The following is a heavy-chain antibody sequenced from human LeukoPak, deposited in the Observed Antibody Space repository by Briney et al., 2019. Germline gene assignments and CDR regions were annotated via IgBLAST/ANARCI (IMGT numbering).Heavy chain of an antibody. Sequence: SETLSLTCTVSGGSISSDTYYWTWIRQPAGKGLEWIGLIYTSGSTNYNPSLKSRVTISIDTSKNQFSLKLSSVTAADTAVYYCARDLGAIDWGQGTLVTVSS. CDR3: ARDLGAID. CDR2: IYTSGST. D-gene: IGHD2-2*01. J-gene: IGHJ4*02. V-gene: IGHV4-61*02. CDR1: GGSISSDTYY.